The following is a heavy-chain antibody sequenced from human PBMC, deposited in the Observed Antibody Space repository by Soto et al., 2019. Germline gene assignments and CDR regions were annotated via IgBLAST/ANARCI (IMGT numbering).Heavy chain of an antibody. CDR2: ISTSGTT. J-gene: IGHJ5*02. D-gene: IGHD6-19*01. CDR3: AREAGPDRWFDP. CDR1: GASISSYF. Sequence: SETLSLTCTVSGASISSYFWTWIRQPAGKGLDWIGRISTSGTTTYNPSLKSQVTISVDTSKNQFPLNLSSVTAADTAVYYCAREAGPDRWFDPWGQGTLVTVSS. V-gene: IGHV4-4*07.